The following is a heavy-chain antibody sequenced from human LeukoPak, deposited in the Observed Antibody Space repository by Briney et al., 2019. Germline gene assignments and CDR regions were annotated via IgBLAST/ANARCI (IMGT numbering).Heavy chain of an antibody. CDR1: GYTFTSSD. CDR2: INPNNGRT. CDR3: ARGRSGLAAAGTYDY. D-gene: IGHD6-13*01. J-gene: IGHJ4*02. Sequence: ASVKVSCKASGYTFTSSDINWVRQAAGQGLEWMGWINPNNGRTGYAQKFQGRVTMTANTSINTAYMELSSLRFDDTAVYYCARGRSGLAAAGTYDYWGQGTLITVSS. V-gene: IGHV1-8*01.